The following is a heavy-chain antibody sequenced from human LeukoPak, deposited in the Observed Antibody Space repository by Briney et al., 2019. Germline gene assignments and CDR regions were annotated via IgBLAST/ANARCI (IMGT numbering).Heavy chain of an antibody. J-gene: IGHJ3*02. D-gene: IGHD2-15*01. V-gene: IGHV4-59*01. Sequence: SETLSLTCTVSGGSISPYYWSWIRQPPGKGLEWIGYIYYSGSTNYNPSLKSRVTISVDTSKNQFSLKLSSVTAADTAVYYCARGYCSGGSCFPNDAFDIWGQGTMVTVSS. CDR1: GGSISPYY. CDR2: IYYSGST. CDR3: ARGYCSGGSCFPNDAFDI.